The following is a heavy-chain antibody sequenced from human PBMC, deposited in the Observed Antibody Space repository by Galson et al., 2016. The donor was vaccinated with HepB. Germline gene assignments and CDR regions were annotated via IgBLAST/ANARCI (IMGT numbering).Heavy chain of an antibody. V-gene: IGHV3-30*09. CDR2: ISNDGLNQ. D-gene: IGHD3-3*01. CDR3: AKGVVRFLEWISHGGYYMDI. CDR1: GFNFSNYI. Sequence: SLRLSCAASGFNFSNYIIHWVRQTPGKGLEWVAVISNDGLNQYYADSVKGRFVISRDNFKNTLYLQLNSLRTDDTATYYCAKGVVRFLEWISHGGYYMDIWGKGTTVTVSS. J-gene: IGHJ6*03.